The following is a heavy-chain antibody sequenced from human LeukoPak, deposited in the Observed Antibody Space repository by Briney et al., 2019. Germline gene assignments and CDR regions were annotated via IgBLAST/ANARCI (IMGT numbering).Heavy chain of an antibody. CDR1: GFILSSYE. CDR2: ISSSASTI. Sequence: GGSLRLSCAASGFILSSYEMNWVRQAPGKGLEWVSYISSSASTIYYADSVKGRFTISRDNAKNSLYLQMNSLGAEDTAVYYCARPHSSSWSLFDYWGQGTLVTVSS. V-gene: IGHV3-48*03. CDR3: ARPHSSSWSLFDY. D-gene: IGHD6-13*01. J-gene: IGHJ4*02.